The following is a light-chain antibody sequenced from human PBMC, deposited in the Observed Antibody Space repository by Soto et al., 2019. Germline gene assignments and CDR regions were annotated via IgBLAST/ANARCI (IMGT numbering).Light chain of an antibody. CDR3: QQYNNWLS. CDR2: GAS. CDR1: QSVSIN. J-gene: IGKJ4*01. Sequence: EIVMTQSPATLSVSPGERATLSCRASQSVSINLAWYQHQPGQAPRLLIYGASTRATGIPARFSGSASGAEFTLTISSLQSEDFAVYYCQQYNNWLSFGRGTKVEIK. V-gene: IGKV3-15*01.